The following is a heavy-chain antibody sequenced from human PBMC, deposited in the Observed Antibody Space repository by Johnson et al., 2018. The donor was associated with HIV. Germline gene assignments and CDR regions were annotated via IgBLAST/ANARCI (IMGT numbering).Heavy chain of an antibody. CDR3: ARDYQGIYDSTLRGGAFDI. CDR1: GFTFSNYA. Sequence: QMQLVESGGGVVQPGGSLRLSCAASGFTFSNYAMYWVRQAPGKGLEWVAAISYDGSNKYYADSVKGRFTISRDNAKSSLYLQLNSLRAEDTAVYYCARDYQGIYDSTLRGGAFDIWGQGTMVTVSS. CDR2: ISYDGSNK. D-gene: IGHD3-22*01. J-gene: IGHJ3*02. V-gene: IGHV3-30-3*01.